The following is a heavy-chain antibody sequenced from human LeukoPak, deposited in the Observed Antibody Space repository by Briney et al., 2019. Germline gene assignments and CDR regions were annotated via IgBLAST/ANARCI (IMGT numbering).Heavy chain of an antibody. V-gene: IGHV1-2*02. CDR2: INPNSGGT. D-gene: IGHD3-16*02. J-gene: IGHJ4*02. CDR3: ARGSGYSYGPLYDYVWGSYRYGLDY. Sequence: ASVKVSCKASGYTFTGYYMHWVRQGPGQGLEWMGWINPNSGGTNYAQKFQGRVTMTRDTSISTAYMELSRLRSDDTAVYHCARGSGYSYGPLYDYVWGSYRYGLDYWGQGTLVTVSS. CDR1: GYTFTGYY.